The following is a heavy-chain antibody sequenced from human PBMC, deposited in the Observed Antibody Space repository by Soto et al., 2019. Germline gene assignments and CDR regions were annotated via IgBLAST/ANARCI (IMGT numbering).Heavy chain of an antibody. J-gene: IGHJ6*02. CDR3: ARDARTAGWWELPHESTLPTSYGMDV. Sequence: GESLKISCKGSGYSFTSYWIGWVRQMPGKGLEWMGIIYPGDSDTRYSPSFQGQVTISADKSISTAYLQMNSLRAEDTAAYYCARDARTAGWWELPHESTLPTSYGMDVWGQGTTVTVSS. CDR1: GYSFTSYW. CDR2: IYPGDSDT. V-gene: IGHV5-51*01. D-gene: IGHD1-26*01.